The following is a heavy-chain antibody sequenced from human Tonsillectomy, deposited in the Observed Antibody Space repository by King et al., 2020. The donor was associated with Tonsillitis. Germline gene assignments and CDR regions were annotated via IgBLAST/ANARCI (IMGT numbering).Heavy chain of an antibody. CDR3: ARVREGDYVPDSFDI. CDR2: ISDDGNNK. CDR1: GFTFSSFA. J-gene: IGHJ3*02. Sequence: VQLVESGGGVVQPGRSLKLSCAASGFTFSSFAIHWLRQAPGKGLEWVAVISDDGNNKYYADSVKGRFTISRDNPKNTLYLRLNSLRAEDTAVYFCARVREGDYVPDSFDIWGQGTMVSVSS. D-gene: IGHD4-17*01. V-gene: IGHV3-30*04.